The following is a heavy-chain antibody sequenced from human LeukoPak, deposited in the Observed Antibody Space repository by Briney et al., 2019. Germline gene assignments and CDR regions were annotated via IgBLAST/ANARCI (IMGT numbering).Heavy chain of an antibody. D-gene: IGHD2-21*02. Sequence: ASVKVSCKASGYTFTDYYMHWVRQAPGQGLQWMGWINPNSGGTNYAQKFQGRVTMTRDTSISTAYMELSRLRSDDTAVYYCARADSDPDYYYSGMDVWGQGTTVTVSS. CDR2: INPNSGGT. CDR1: GYTFTDYY. CDR3: ARADSDPDYYYSGMDV. J-gene: IGHJ6*02. V-gene: IGHV1-2*02.